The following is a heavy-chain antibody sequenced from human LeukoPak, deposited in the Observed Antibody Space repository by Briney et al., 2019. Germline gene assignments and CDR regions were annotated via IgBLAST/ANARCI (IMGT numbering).Heavy chain of an antibody. D-gene: IGHD4-11*01. V-gene: IGHV3-21*04. CDR1: GFTFSSYA. CDR2: ISSSSSYI. J-gene: IGHJ6*03. Sequence: PGGSLRLSCAASGFTFSSYAMNWVRQAPGKGLEWVSSISSSSSYIYYADSVKGRFTISRDNAKNSLYLQMNSLRAEDTALYYCARVASNLRRSYYYYYYMDVWGKGTTVTVSS. CDR3: ARVASNLRRSYYYYYYMDV.